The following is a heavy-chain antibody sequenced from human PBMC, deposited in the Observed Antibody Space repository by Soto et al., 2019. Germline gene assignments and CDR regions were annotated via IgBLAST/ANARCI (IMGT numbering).Heavy chain of an antibody. V-gene: IGHV1-69*13. CDR2: ISPIFGTA. Sequence: GGSVKVSCKASGGTFSSYAISWVRQGPGQGVEWVGGISPIFGTANYAQKFQGRVTITADESTSTAYMELSSLRSEDTAVYYCAREAYYYGSGRPLYYYYGMDVWGQGTTVTVSS. CDR1: GGTFSSYA. D-gene: IGHD3-10*01. J-gene: IGHJ6*02. CDR3: AREAYYYGSGRPLYYYYGMDV.